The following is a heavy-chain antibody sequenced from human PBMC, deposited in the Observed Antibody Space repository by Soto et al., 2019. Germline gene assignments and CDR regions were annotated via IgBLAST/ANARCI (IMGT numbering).Heavy chain of an antibody. CDR3: ARRKYLDY. CDR1: GFTFGDYA. CDR2: IRSKTYGGTT. J-gene: IGHJ4*02. Sequence: PGGSLRLSCTTSGFTFGDYAMSWFRQAPGKGLEWIGYIRSKTYGGTTEYAAPVKGRFTISRDDSKRVAHLQMNSLESEDTAVYYCARRKYLDYWGQGTLVTVSS. V-gene: IGHV3-49*03.